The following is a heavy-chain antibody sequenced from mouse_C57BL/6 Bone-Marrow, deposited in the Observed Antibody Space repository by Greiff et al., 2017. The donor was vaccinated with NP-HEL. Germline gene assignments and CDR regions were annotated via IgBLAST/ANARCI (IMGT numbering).Heavy chain of an antibody. CDR2: IDPETGGT. Sequence: QVQLQQSGAELVRPGASVTLSCKASGYTFTDYEMHWVKQTPVNGLEWIGAIDPETGGTAYNQKFKGKAILTADKSSSTAYMELRSLTSEDSAVYYCTRRKGYYWYFDVWGTGTTVTVSS. CDR3: TRRKGYYWYFDV. V-gene: IGHV1-15*01. J-gene: IGHJ1*03. D-gene: IGHD2-2*01. CDR1: GYTFTDYE.